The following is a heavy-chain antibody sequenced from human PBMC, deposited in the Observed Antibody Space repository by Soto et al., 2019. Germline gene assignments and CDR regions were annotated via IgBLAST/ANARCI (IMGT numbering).Heavy chain of an antibody. J-gene: IGHJ4*02. V-gene: IGHV4-30-4*01. CDR1: GGSVSSGDYF. CDR3: ARGDTSGYYLSYYFHY. CDR2: ISYSGST. D-gene: IGHD3-22*01. Sequence: PSETLSLTCTVSGGSVSSGDYFWSWIRQPPGKGLEWIGSISYSGSTYYNPSLKSRVTLSVDTSKNQFSLKLSSVIAADTAFYYCARGDTSGYYLSYYFHYWGQGTLVTVSS.